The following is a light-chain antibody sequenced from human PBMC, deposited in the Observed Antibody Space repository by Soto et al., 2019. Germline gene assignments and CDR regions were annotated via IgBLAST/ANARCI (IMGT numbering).Light chain of an antibody. J-gene: IGLJ1*01. CDR3: RVWDIGTDLYV. V-gene: IGLV3-21*02. CDR2: DDS. Sequence: SYELAQPPSVSVAPGQTARITCGESDIASKSVHWYQQKAGQAPVMVVYDDSDRPSGIPERFSGSKSGNTATLTISRVNAPDDPEYPSRVWDIGTDLYVFGTGTKITVL. CDR1: DIASKS.